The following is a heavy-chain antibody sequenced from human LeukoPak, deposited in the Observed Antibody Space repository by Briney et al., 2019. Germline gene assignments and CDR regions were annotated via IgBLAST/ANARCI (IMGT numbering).Heavy chain of an antibody. Sequence: GGSLRLSCAASGFTFSSYSMNWVRQAPGKGLEWVSSISSSSSYIYYADSVKGRFTISRGNAKNSLYLQMNSLRAEDTAVYYCAREGGHSSRWYVGYFDYWGQGTLVTVSS. V-gene: IGHV3-21*01. CDR2: ISSSSSYI. J-gene: IGHJ4*02. CDR1: GFTFSSYS. CDR3: AREGGHSSRWYVGYFDY. D-gene: IGHD6-13*01.